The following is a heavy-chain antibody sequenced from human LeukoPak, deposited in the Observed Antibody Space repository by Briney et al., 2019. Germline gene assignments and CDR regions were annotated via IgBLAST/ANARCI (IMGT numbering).Heavy chain of an antibody. Sequence: PGGSLRLSCAASGFTFSSYAMTWVRQAPGKGVEWVSAISGSGDPTNYADSVKGRFTISRDNSKNTLYLQMYSLRVEDTAVYYCARGMRANPRVYDYWGQGTLVTVSS. CDR2: ISGSGDPT. D-gene: IGHD1-14*01. J-gene: IGHJ4*02. V-gene: IGHV3-23*01. CDR1: GFTFSSYA. CDR3: ARGMRANPRVYDY.